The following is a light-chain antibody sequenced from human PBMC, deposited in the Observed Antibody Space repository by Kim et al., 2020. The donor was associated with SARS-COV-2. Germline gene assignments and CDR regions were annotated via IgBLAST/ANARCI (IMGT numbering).Light chain of an antibody. CDR2: QNI. Sequence: SYELTQPPSVSVSPGETDSITCSGDNLENKYVCWYQQKPGQSPVLVMYQNIKRPSGIPERFSGSNSGNTATLTISGTQGLDEADYYCQAWDSRNYVFGTGTKVTVL. V-gene: IGLV3-1*01. CDR3: QAWDSRNYV. CDR1: NLENKY. J-gene: IGLJ1*01.